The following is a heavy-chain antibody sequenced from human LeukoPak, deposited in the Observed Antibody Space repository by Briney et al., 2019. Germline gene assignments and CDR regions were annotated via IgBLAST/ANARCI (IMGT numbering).Heavy chain of an antibody. Sequence: GGSLRLSCAASGFTFSSYAMSWVRQAPGKGLEWVSAISGSGGSTYYADSVEGRFTISRDNSKNTLYLQMNSLRAEDTAVYYCAKFSNCSSTSCYWDAFDIWGQGTMVTVSS. CDR3: AKFSNCSSTSCYWDAFDI. CDR2: ISGSGGST. D-gene: IGHD2-2*01. CDR1: GFTFSSYA. V-gene: IGHV3-23*01. J-gene: IGHJ3*02.